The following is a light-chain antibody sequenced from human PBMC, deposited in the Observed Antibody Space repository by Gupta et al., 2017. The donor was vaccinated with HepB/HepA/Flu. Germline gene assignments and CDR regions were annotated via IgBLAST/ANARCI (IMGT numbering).Light chain of an antibody. Sequence: AIQMTQSPSSLSASVGDRVTITCRATQGIRRDLNWYQQKPGKAPKLLIYAASTLDRGVPSRFSGSGSSTYFTLTISGLQPEDVATYYCLQDYNYPLLTFGGGTKVEIK. CDR3: LQDYNYPLLT. V-gene: IGKV1-6*02. CDR2: AAS. J-gene: IGKJ4*01. CDR1: QGIRRD.